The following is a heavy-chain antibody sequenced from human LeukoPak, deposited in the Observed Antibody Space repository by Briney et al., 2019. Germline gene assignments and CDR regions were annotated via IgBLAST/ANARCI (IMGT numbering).Heavy chain of an antibody. D-gene: IGHD1-26*01. CDR1: GFTFSSYA. CDR3: AKTLWEPSRH. V-gene: IGHV3-23*01. J-gene: IGHJ4*02. Sequence: GGSLRLSCAASGFTFSSYAMSWVRQAPGKGLEWVSGISGSGGTTFYADSVKGRFTISRDNSKNTMYLQMNSLRVDDTALYYCAKTLWEPSRHWGQGTLVTVSS. CDR2: ISGSGGTT.